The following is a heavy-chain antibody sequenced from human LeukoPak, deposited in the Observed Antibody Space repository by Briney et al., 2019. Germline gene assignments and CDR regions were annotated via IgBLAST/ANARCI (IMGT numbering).Heavy chain of an antibody. CDR2: IWYDGSNK. V-gene: IGHV3-33*01. CDR3: ARDRVPAAAVLDY. CDR1: GFTFSSYS. D-gene: IGHD6-13*01. Sequence: GGSLRLSCAASGFTFSSYSMHWVRQAPGKGLEWVAVIWYDGSNKYYADSVKGRFTISRDNSKNTLYLQMNSLRAEDTAVYYCARDRVPAAAVLDYWGQGTLVTVSS. J-gene: IGHJ4*02.